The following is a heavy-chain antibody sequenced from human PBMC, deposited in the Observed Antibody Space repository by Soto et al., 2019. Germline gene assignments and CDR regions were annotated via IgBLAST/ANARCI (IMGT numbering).Heavy chain of an antibody. D-gene: IGHD2-15*01. V-gene: IGHV3-11*01. J-gene: IGHJ6*02. Sequence: PGGSLRLSCAASGFTFSDYYMSWIRQAPGKGLEWVSYISSSGSTIYYADSVKGRFTISRDNAKNSLYLQMNSLRAEDTAVYYCARLMGYCSGGSCYSVFGMDVWGQGTTVTVSS. CDR1: GFTFSDYY. CDR2: ISSSGSTI. CDR3: ARLMGYCSGGSCYSVFGMDV.